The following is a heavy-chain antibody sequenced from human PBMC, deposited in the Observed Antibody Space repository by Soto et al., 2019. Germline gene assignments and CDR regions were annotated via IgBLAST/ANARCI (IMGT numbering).Heavy chain of an antibody. CDR1: GFTFSSYA. V-gene: IGHV3-30-3*01. J-gene: IGHJ4*02. CDR2: ISYDGSNK. D-gene: IGHD1-7*01. CDR3: ARDRDQNWNLPYDY. Sequence: QVQLVESGGGVVQPGRSLRLSCAASGFTFSSYAMHWVRQAPGKGLEWVAVISYDGSNKYYADSVKGRFTISRDNSKNTLYLQMDSLRAEDTAVYYCARDRDQNWNLPYDYWGQGTLVTVSS.